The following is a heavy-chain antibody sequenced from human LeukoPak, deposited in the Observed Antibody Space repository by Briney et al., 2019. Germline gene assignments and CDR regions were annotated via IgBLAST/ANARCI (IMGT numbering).Heavy chain of an antibody. Sequence: ASVTVSFKASGYTFTGYSIYWVRQAPGQGLERMGGINPNSGDTNFAQKFQGRVTMTRDTSISTAYMELSGLRSDDTAIYYCARGYVWIEMGLGYWGQGTLVTVSS. D-gene: IGHD3/OR15-3a*01. CDR3: ARGYVWIEMGLGY. CDR2: INPNSGDT. J-gene: IGHJ4*02. V-gene: IGHV1-2*02. CDR1: GYTFTGYS.